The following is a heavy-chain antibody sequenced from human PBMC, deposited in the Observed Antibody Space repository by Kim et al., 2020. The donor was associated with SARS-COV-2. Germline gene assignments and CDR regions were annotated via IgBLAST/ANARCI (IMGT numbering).Heavy chain of an antibody. V-gene: IGHV3-66*01. J-gene: IGHJ3*02. D-gene: IGHD2-15*01. Sequence: GGSLRLSCAASGFTVSSNYMSWVRQAPGKGLEWVSVIYSGGSTYYADSVKGRFTISRDNSKNTLYLQMNSLRAEDTAVYYCASSYCSGGSCSDAFDIWGQGTMVTVSS. CDR2: IYSGGST. CDR1: GFTVSSNY. CDR3: ASSYCSGGSCSDAFDI.